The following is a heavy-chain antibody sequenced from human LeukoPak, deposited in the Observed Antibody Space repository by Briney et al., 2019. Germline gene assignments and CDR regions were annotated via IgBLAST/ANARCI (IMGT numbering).Heavy chain of an antibody. Sequence: TGGSLRLSCAASGFPFSNSDMSWVRQAPGKGLEWVSTISTSGGWTYYADSVKGRFTISRDNSKNTLYLQMNSLRAEDTALYYCAKMGRSSQVRGVLEFWGQGTLVTVSS. CDR1: GFPFSNSD. V-gene: IGHV3-23*01. CDR3: AKMGRSSQVRGVLEF. CDR2: ISTSGGWT. D-gene: IGHD3-10*01. J-gene: IGHJ4*02.